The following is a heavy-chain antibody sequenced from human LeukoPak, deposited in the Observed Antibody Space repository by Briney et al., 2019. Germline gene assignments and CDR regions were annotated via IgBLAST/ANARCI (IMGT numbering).Heavy chain of an antibody. Sequence: SETLSLTCTVSGGSMSNYYWSWIRQPAGKGLEWIGRIYTSGSAHYNPSLMSRVTMSLDTSKNQFSLNLNSVTAADTAVYYCARVGPDGSYFDYWGQGTLVTVSS. V-gene: IGHV4-4*07. CDR2: IYTSGSA. D-gene: IGHD1-14*01. CDR3: ARVGPDGSYFDY. J-gene: IGHJ4*02. CDR1: GGSMSNYY.